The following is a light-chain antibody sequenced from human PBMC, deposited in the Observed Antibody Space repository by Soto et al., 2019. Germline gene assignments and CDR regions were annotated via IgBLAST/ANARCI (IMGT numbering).Light chain of an antibody. J-gene: IGLJ1*01. CDR2: DVS. CDR1: SSDVGGYNY. CDR3: SSYTSISTLRDV. Sequence: QSALTQPASVSGSPGQSITISCTGTSSDVGGYNYVSWYQQHPGKAPKLMIYDVSNRPSGVSNRFSGSKSGNTASLTISGLQAEDEADYYCSSYTSISTLRDVFGTGTKLTVL. V-gene: IGLV2-14*01.